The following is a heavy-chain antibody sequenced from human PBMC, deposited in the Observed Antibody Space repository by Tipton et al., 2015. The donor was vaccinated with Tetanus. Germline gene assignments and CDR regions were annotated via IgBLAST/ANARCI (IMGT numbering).Heavy chain of an antibody. CDR3: ARGGSHFDY. CDR2: MSPNSGNT. CDR1: GYTFTNYD. J-gene: IGHJ4*02. Sequence: QSGPEVKKPGASVKVSCKASGYTFTNYDINWVRQAPGQGLEWMGWMSPNSGNTGYAQKFQDRVTLTSDTSISTAYMELSGLRSEDTAVYYCARGGSHFDYWGQGTLVTVSS. D-gene: IGHD1-26*01. V-gene: IGHV1-8*01.